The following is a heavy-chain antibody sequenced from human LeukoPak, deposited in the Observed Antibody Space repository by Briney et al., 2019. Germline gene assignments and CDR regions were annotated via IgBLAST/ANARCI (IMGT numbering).Heavy chain of an antibody. D-gene: IGHD3-3*01. J-gene: IGHJ6*02. V-gene: IGHV3-21*01. CDR1: GVTFSSYT. CDR3: ARAQTGHDFWIVDV. Sequence: PGGSLRLSCAVSGVTFSSYTMNWVRQAPGKGLEWVPSISSTSSYIYYADSVKGRFTISRDNAKNSLYLQMTSLRAEDTAMYYCARAQTGHDFWIVDVWGQGTTVTVSS. CDR2: ISSTSSYI.